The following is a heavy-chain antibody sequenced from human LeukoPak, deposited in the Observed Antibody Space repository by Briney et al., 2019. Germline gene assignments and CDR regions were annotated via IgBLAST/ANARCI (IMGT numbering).Heavy chain of an antibody. CDR1: GFTFGDYA. J-gene: IGHJ6*03. V-gene: IGHV3-49*03. D-gene: IGHD3-22*01. Sequence: GGSLRLSCTSSGFTFGDYAMSWFRQAPGKGLEWVGFIRSKAYDGTTEYAPSVKGRFTISRDDSKSIDYLQMNSLKAEDTDVYYCTRDTIVSDTSGFYYPLYYYYMDVWGKGTTVTVSS. CDR3: TRDTIVSDTSGFYYPLYYYYMDV. CDR2: IRSKAYDGTT.